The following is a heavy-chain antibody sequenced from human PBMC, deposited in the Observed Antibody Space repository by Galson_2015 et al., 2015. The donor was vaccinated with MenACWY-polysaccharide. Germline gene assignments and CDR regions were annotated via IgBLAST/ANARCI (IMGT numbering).Heavy chain of an antibody. J-gene: IGHJ6*02. CDR3: ARTQYRYCSGGSCPYYYGMDV. V-gene: IGHV5-51*01. Sequence: QSGAEVKKPGESLKISCKGSGYSFPSYWIGWVRQMPGKGLEWMGIIYPGDSDTRYSPSFQGQVTISADKSISTAYLQWSSLKASDTAMYYCARTQYRYCSGGSCPYYYGMDVWGQGTTVTVSS. D-gene: IGHD2-15*01. CDR1: GYSFPSYW. CDR2: IYPGDSDT.